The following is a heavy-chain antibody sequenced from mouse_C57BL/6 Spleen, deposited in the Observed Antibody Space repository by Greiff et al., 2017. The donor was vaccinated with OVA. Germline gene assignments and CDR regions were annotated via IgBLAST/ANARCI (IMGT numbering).Heavy chain of an antibody. D-gene: IGHD2-12*01. V-gene: IGHV1-26*01. CDR2: INPNNGGT. CDR1: GYTFTDYY. Sequence: VQLKQSGPELVKPGASVKISCKASGYTFTDYYMNWVKQSHGKSLEWIGDINPNNGGTSYNQKFKGKATLTVDKSSSTAYMELRSLTSEDSAVYYCARFGLHYSPYYYAMDYWGQGTSVTVSS. J-gene: IGHJ4*01. CDR3: ARFGLHYSPYYYAMDY.